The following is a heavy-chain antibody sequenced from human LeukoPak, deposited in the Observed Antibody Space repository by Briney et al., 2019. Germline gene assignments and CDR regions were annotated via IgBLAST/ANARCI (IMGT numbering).Heavy chain of an antibody. CDR1: GGSFSGYY. J-gene: IGHJ4*02. CDR3: ANAVSRVGDY. D-gene: IGHD3-3*01. V-gene: IGHV4-34*01. Sequence: PSETLSLTCAVYGGSFSGYYWSWIRQPPGKGLEWIGEINHSGSTNYNSSLKSRVTISVDTSKNQFSLKLSSVTAADTAVYYCANAVSRVGDYWGQGTLVTVSS. CDR2: INHSGST.